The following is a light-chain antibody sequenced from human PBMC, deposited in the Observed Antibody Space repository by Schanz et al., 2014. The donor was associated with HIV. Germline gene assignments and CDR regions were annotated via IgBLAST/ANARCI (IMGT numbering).Light chain of an antibody. J-gene: IGKJ1*01. CDR2: GAS. Sequence: EIVMTQSPATLSVSPGERATLSCRASQSFGTNLAWYQQKPGQAPRLLIYGASTRATGIPDRFSGSGSGTDFTLTISRLEPEDFAVYYCQQYNNWPPVFGQGTKVEIK. CDR1: QSFGTN. CDR3: QQYNNWPPV. V-gene: IGKV3D-15*01.